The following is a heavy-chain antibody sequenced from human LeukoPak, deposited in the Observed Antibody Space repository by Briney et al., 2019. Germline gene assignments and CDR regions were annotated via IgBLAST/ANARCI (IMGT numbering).Heavy chain of an antibody. Sequence: GGSLRLSCEASGVTFSSYVMSWVRQAPGKGPEWVSGISGSGGGTYYADSVKGRFAISRDNSKNTLYLQMNSLRAEDTAVYYCAKLFTIFGVAPDYWGQGTLVTVSS. CDR2: ISGSGGGT. J-gene: IGHJ4*02. D-gene: IGHD3-3*01. CDR1: GVTFSSYV. CDR3: AKLFTIFGVAPDY. V-gene: IGHV3-23*01.